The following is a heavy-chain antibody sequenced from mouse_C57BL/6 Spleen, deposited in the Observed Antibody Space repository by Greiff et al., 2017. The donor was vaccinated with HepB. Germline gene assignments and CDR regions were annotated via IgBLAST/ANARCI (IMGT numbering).Heavy chain of an antibody. D-gene: IGHD2-1*01. J-gene: IGHJ4*01. CDR1: GFTFTDYY. V-gene: IGHV7-3*01. CDR2: IRNKANGYTT. CDR3: ARHSNYVCYAMDY. Sequence: EVQGVESGGGLVQPGGSLSLSCAASGFTFTDYYMSWVRQPPGKALEWLGFIRNKANGYTTEYSASVKGRFTISRDNSQSILYLQMNALRAEDSATDYCARHSNYVCYAMDYWGQGTSVTVSS.